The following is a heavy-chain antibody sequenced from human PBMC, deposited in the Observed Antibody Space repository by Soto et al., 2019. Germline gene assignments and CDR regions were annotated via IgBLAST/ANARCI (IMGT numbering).Heavy chain of an antibody. Sequence: SETLSLTCTVSGGSISSYYWSWIRQPPGKGLEWIGYIYYSGSTNYNPSLKSRVTISVDTSKNQFSLKLSSVTAADTAVYYCAGALTYYDILTGYYTESVFGYWGQGTLVTVSS. D-gene: IGHD3-9*01. CDR2: IYYSGST. CDR1: GGSISSYY. V-gene: IGHV4-59*08. J-gene: IGHJ4*02. CDR3: AGALTYYDILTGYYTESVFGY.